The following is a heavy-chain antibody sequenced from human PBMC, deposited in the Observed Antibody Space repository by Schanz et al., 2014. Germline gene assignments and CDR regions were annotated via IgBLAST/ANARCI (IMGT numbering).Heavy chain of an antibody. CDR2: LNPDSGET. CDR3: ARERGFRGGGVWKVNWFDP. J-gene: IGHJ5*02. Sequence: QVQLVQSGAEVKKPGASVKVSCKASGYTFTGYYMHWVRQAPGQGLEWMGWLNPDSGETLYAQRFQGRVTLTRDTSTSTVNMELTSLRSEDTAVYYCARERGFRGGGVWKVNWFDPWGQGTLVTVSS. CDR1: GYTFTGYY. V-gene: IGHV1-2*02. D-gene: IGHD3-10*01.